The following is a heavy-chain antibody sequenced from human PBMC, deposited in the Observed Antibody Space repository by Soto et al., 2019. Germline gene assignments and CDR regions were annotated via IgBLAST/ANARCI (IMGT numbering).Heavy chain of an antibody. V-gene: IGHV3-23*01. J-gene: IGHJ2*01. CDR2: ISGSGDST. CDR1: GFTFSSYP. Sequence: EVQLLECGGGLVQAGGSLRLSCAASGFTFSSYPMNWVRQAPGKGLEWVSVISGSGDSTYYADSVKGRFTVSRDNSKNTLSLRMNSQSAEDTAVYYCARRNSGWYFDLWGRGTLVTVSP. D-gene: IGHD4-4*01. CDR3: ARRNSGWYFDL.